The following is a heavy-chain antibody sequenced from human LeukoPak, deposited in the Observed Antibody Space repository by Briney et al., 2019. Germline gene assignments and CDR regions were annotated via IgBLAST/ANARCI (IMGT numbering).Heavy chain of an antibody. CDR3: AKDSAGGYFDWLSQNDAFDI. D-gene: IGHD3-9*01. CDR1: GFIFSSYG. CDR2: ISGSGGST. Sequence: RPGGSLRLSCAASGFIFSSYGMSWVRQAPGKGLEWVSAISGSGGSTYYADSVKGRFTISRDNSKNTLYLQMNSLRAEDTAVYYCAKDSAGGYFDWLSQNDAFDIWGQGTMVTVSS. J-gene: IGHJ3*02. V-gene: IGHV3-23*01.